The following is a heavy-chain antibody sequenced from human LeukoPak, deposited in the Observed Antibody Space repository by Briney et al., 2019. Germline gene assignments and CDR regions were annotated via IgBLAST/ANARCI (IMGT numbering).Heavy chain of an antibody. CDR1: GGSFSGYY. J-gene: IGHJ5*02. CDR3: ARCRGAVASVPYNWFDP. CDR2: INHSGST. D-gene: IGHD6-19*01. Sequence: SETLSLTCAVYGGSFSGYYWSWIRQPPGKGLEWIEEINHSGSTNYNPSLKSRVTISVDTSKNQFSLKLSSVTAADTAVYYCARCRGAVASVPYNWFDPWGQGTLVTVSS. V-gene: IGHV4-34*01.